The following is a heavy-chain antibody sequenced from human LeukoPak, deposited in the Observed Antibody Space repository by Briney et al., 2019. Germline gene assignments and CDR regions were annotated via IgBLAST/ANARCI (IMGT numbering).Heavy chain of an antibody. Sequence: SETLSLTCTVSGGSISSYYWSWIRQPPGKGLEWIGYIYYSGSTNYNPSLKSRVTISVDTSKNQFSLKLSSVTAADTAVYYCARARYYYDSSGYPYRYFDLWGRGTLVTVSS. J-gene: IGHJ2*01. V-gene: IGHV4-59*01. CDR1: GGSISSYY. CDR3: ARARYYYDSSGYPYRYFDL. CDR2: IYYSGST. D-gene: IGHD3-22*01.